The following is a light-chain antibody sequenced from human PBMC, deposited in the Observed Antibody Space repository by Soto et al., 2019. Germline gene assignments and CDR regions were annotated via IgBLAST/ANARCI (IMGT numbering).Light chain of an antibody. CDR3: QQYGGSSLYT. CDR1: QSVSSSY. Sequence: EIVLTQSPGTLSLSPGERATLSCRASQSVSSSYLGWYQQKPGQAPRLLTYGASSRATGIPDRFSGSGSGTDFTLTISRLEPEDFAVYYCQQYGGSSLYTFGQGTKLEIK. V-gene: IGKV3-20*01. J-gene: IGKJ2*01. CDR2: GAS.